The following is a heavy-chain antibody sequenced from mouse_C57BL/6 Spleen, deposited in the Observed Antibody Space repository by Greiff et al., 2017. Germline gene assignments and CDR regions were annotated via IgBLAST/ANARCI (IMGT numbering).Heavy chain of an antibody. CDR3: ARRGSSGNFDY. V-gene: IGHV5-17*01. D-gene: IGHD3-2*02. Sequence: EVQLVESGGGLVKPGGSLKLSCAASGFTFSDYGMHWVRQAPEKGLEWVAYMSGASSTIYYADTVKGRFTISRDNAKNTLFLQMTSLRSEDTAIFYCARRGSSGNFDYWGQGTTLTVSS. CDR1: GFTFSDYG. CDR2: MSGASSTI. J-gene: IGHJ2*01.